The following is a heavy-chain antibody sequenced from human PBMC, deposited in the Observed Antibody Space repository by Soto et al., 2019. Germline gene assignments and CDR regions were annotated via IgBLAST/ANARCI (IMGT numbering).Heavy chain of an antibody. CDR1: GASMNNYY. D-gene: IGHD3-16*01. V-gene: IGHV4-59*01. CDR3: VRSGHSFGGVM. Sequence: SETLSLTCTVSGASMNNYYGSWVRQPPGKGLEWIGYMFYSGGSNSNPSLKGRVTISVDTSKNQISLKLTSVTAADAAVYYCVRSGHSFGGVMWGQGTLVTVSS. CDR2: MFYSGGS. J-gene: IGHJ4*02.